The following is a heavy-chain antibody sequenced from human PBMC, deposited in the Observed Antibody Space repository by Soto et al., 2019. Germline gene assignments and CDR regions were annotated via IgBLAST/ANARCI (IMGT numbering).Heavy chain of an antibody. CDR2: ISGSGGST. Sequence: EVQLLESGGGLVQPGGSLRLSCAASGFTFSSYAMSWVRQAPGKGLEWVSAISGSGGSTYYADSVKGRFTISRDNSKNKLYLQMNSLRAEDTDVYYCAKGGRDGYNLLDYWGQGTLVTVSS. J-gene: IGHJ4*02. CDR1: GFTFSSYA. CDR3: AKGGRDGYNLLDY. V-gene: IGHV3-23*01. D-gene: IGHD5-12*01.